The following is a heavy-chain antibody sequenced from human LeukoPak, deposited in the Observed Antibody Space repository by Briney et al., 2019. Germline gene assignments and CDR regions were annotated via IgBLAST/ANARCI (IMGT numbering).Heavy chain of an antibody. CDR1: GGSISSGGYS. D-gene: IGHD3-10*01. J-gene: IGHJ6*02. V-gene: IGHV4-30-2*01. Sequence: SQTLSLTCAVSGGSISSGGYSWSWIRQPPGKGLEWIGYIYDSGSAYYNPSLKGRVTISVDRSKKQFSLKLSPVTAADTAVYYCARGNFGSGSYYNNDPNGMDVWGQGTTVTVSS. CDR2: IYDSGSA. CDR3: ARGNFGSGSYYNNDPNGMDV.